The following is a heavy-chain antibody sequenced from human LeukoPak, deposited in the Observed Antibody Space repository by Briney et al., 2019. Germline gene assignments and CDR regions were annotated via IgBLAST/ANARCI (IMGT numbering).Heavy chain of an antibody. CDR1: GFTFSNAW. CDR2: IKQDGSEK. V-gene: IGHV3-7*01. Sequence: PGGSLRLSCAASGFTFSNAWMSWVRQAPGKGLEWVANIKQDGSEKYYVDSVKGRFTISRDNAKNSLYLQMNSLRAEDTAVYYCARDRIGWHDYWGQGTLVTVSS. CDR3: ARDRIGWHDY. D-gene: IGHD6-19*01. J-gene: IGHJ4*02.